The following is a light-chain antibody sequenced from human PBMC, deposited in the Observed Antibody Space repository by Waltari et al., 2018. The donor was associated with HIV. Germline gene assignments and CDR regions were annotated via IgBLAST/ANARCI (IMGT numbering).Light chain of an antibody. CDR3: QQYIRWPLT. CDR2: GAS. CDR1: QTVSTT. V-gene: IGKV3-15*01. J-gene: IGKJ4*01. Sequence: VMTQSPATLSVSPGERVTLSCRASQTVSTTVAWYQQKPGQAPRLLIYGASTRAPGLPARFSGSGSGTEFTLTISNLQSEDSAVYYCQQYIRWPLTFGGGTKVEV.